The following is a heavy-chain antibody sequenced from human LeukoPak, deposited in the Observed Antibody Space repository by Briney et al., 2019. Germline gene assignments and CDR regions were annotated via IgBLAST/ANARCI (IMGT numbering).Heavy chain of an antibody. V-gene: IGHV4-38-2*02. Sequence: SETLSLTCTVSAYSISSGYYWGWIRQPPGKGLEWIGNIYHSGNTYYNPSLKSRVTISVDTSKNQFSLKLSSVTAADTAVYYCARGDGYTLFDYWGQGTLVPVSS. CDR1: AYSISSGYY. CDR2: IYHSGNT. J-gene: IGHJ4*02. CDR3: ARGDGYTLFDY. D-gene: IGHD5-24*01.